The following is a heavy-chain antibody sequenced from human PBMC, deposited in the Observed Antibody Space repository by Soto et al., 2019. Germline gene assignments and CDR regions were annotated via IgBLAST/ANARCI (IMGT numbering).Heavy chain of an antibody. D-gene: IGHD2-2*01. CDR1: GFTFSSYS. V-gene: IGHV3-21*01. CDR2: ISSSSSYI. J-gene: IGHJ6*02. CDR3: ARDPRYCSSTSCYSVYYYYGMDV. Sequence: PGGSLRLSCAASGFTFSSYSMNWVRQAPGKGLEWVSSISSSSSYIYYADSVKGRFTISRDNAKNSLYLQMNSLRAEDTAVYYCARDPRYCSSTSCYSVYYYYGMDVWGQGTTVTVS.